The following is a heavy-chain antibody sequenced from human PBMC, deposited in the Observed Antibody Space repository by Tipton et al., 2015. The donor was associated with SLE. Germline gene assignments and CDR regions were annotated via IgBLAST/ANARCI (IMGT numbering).Heavy chain of an antibody. CDR2: IYYSGST. V-gene: IGHV4-39*07. CDR3: VRLRSKVLIDY. J-gene: IGHJ4*02. CDR1: GGSVSSGSYY. D-gene: IGHD2-8*01. Sequence: TLSLTCTVSGGSVSSGSYYWAWIRQPPGMGPEWIGTIYYSGSTYYYPSLKSRITISVDTSKNQFSLEVRSVTAADTAVYYCVRLRSKVLIDYWGQGTLVTVSS.